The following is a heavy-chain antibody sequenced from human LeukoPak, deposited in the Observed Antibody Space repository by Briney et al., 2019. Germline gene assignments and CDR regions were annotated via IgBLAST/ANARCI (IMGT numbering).Heavy chain of an antibody. J-gene: IGHJ6*03. CDR3: ARDPYNGAYSEGYYYYYMDV. Sequence: GGTLRLSCAASGITFSSYGMSWVRQAPGKGLEWVSSISSTGGTTYYADSVKGRFTISRDNSKNTLYLQMNSLRVEGTAIYYCARDPYNGAYSEGYYYYYMDVWGKGTTVTVSS. D-gene: IGHD1-1*01. CDR1: GITFSSYG. CDR2: ISSTGGTT. V-gene: IGHV3-23*01.